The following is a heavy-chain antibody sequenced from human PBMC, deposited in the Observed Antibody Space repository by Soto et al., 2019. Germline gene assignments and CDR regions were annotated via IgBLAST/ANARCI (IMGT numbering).Heavy chain of an antibody. J-gene: IGHJ5*02. CDR1: GYTLTELS. D-gene: IGHD2-15*01. CDR3: AMGGYCSGGSCYAGNWFDP. Sequence: QVQLVQSGAEVKKPGASVKVSCKVSGYTLTELSMHGVRQAPGKGLEWMGGFDPEDGETIYAQKLHGRVTMTEDTSTETAYMELSSLRSEDTAVYYCAMGGYCSGGSCYAGNWFDPWGQGTLVTVSS. V-gene: IGHV1-24*01. CDR2: FDPEDGET.